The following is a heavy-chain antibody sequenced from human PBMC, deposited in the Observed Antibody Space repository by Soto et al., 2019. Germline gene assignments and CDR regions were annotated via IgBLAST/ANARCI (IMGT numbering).Heavy chain of an antibody. CDR2: ISYDGSNK. CDR3: AKDYLNVPLSVARHITIFGVVITDYYYYYGMDV. J-gene: IGHJ6*02. Sequence: PGGSLRLSCAASGFTFSSYGMHWVRQAPGKGLEWVAVISYDGSNKYYADSVKGRFTISRDNSKNTLYLQMNSLRAEDTAVYYCAKDYLNVPLSVARHITIFGVVITDYYYYYGMDVWGQGTTVTVSS. CDR1: GFTFSSYG. V-gene: IGHV3-30*18. D-gene: IGHD3-3*01.